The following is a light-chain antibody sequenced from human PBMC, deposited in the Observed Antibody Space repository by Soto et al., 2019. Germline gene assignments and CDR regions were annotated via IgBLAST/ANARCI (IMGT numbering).Light chain of an antibody. CDR1: QSVSSSY. Sequence: EVVLTRSPGTLSLSPGERATLSCRASQSVSSSYLAWYQQKPGQAPRLLIYGASSRATGIPDRFSGSGSGTDFTLTISRMEPEDFAVYYCQQYGSSPWTFGRGTKVDIK. V-gene: IGKV3-20*01. CDR3: QQYGSSPWT. CDR2: GAS. J-gene: IGKJ1*01.